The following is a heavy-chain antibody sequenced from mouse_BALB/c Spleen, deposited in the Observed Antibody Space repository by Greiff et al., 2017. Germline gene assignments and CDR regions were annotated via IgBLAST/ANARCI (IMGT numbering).Heavy chain of an antibody. Sequence: EVHLVESGPGLVKPSQSLSLTCSVTGYSITSGYYWNWIRQFPGNKLEWMGYISYDGSNNYNPSLKNRISITRDTSKNQFFLKLNSVTTEDTATYYCASDYRYDGAMDYWGQGTSVTVSS. CDR3: ASDYRYDGAMDY. V-gene: IGHV3-6*02. CDR2: ISYDGSN. CDR1: GYSITSGYY. J-gene: IGHJ4*01. D-gene: IGHD2-14*01.